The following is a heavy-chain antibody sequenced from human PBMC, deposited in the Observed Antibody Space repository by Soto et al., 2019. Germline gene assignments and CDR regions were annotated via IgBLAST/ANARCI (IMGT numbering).Heavy chain of an antibody. V-gene: IGHV4-34*01. CDR2: INHSGST. J-gene: IGHJ6*02. CDR1: GGSFSGYY. CDR3: ARGKGADSSGYYYYYYGMDV. Sequence: SETLSLTCAVYGGSFSGYYWSWIRQPPGKGLEWIGEINHSGSTNYNPSLKSRVTISVDTSKNQFSLKLSSVTAANTAVYYCARGKGADSSGYYYYYYGMDVWGQGTTVTVSS. D-gene: IGHD3-22*01.